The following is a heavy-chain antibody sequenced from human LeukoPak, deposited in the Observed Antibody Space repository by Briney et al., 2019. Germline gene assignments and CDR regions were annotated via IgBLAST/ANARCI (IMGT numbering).Heavy chain of an antibody. D-gene: IGHD3-22*01. Sequence: SAETLSLTCIVSGGSLSTSSYYWGWIRPPPGKGLEWIGTIYYSGSINHHPAHKSRHTISVHAYKNLFSLKLSSVTAADTAVYYCARETKTYYFESSAYYPYYFDCWGQGTLVTVSS. CDR3: ARETKTYYFESSAYYPYYFDC. CDR1: GGSLSTSSYY. CDR2: IYYSGSI. J-gene: IGHJ4*02. V-gene: IGHV4-39*02.